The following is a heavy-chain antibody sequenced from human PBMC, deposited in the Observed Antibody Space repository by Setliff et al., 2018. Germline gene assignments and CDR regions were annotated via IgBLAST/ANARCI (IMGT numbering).Heavy chain of an antibody. V-gene: IGHV4-61*01. Sequence: SETLSLTCTVSGGSVSSGSYYWSWIRQPPGKGLEWIGYIYYSGSTNYNPSLKSRVTISVDTSKNQFSLKLSSVTAADTAVYYCARGETSSGWYIYYYYYMDVWGKGTTGTVSS. CDR2: IYYSGST. CDR3: ARGETSSGWYIYYYYYMDV. D-gene: IGHD6-19*01. J-gene: IGHJ6*03. CDR1: GGSVSSGSYY.